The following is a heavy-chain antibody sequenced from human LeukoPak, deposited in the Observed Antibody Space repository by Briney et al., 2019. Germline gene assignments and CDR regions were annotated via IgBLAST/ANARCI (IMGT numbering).Heavy chain of an antibody. V-gene: IGHV3-30-3*01. CDR2: ISYDGSNK. D-gene: IGHD1-26*01. J-gene: IGHJ2*01. CDR1: GFTFSNYA. Sequence: GGSLRLSCAASGFTFSNYALHWVRQAPGKGLEWVAVISYDGSNKYYADSVKGRFTISRDSSENTLFLHMNTLRAEDTAIYYCAKDRTVGASYWYFDLWGRGTLVTVSS. CDR3: AKDRTVGASYWYFDL.